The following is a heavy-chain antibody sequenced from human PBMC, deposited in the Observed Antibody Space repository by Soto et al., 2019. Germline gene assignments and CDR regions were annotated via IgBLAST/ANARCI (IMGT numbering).Heavy chain of an antibody. CDR2: IKSKTDGGTT. D-gene: IGHD4-17*01. Sequence: PGGSLRLSCAASGFTFSNAWMSWVRQAPGKGLEWVGRIKSKTDGGTTDYAAPVKGRFTISRDDSKNTLYLQMNSLKTEDTAVYYCTTDLPDGDYFDYWGQGTLVTVSS. CDR1: GFTFSNAW. CDR3: TTDLPDGDYFDY. V-gene: IGHV3-15*01. J-gene: IGHJ4*02.